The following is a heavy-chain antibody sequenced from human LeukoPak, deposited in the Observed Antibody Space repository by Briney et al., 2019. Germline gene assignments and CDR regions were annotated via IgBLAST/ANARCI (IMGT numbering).Heavy chain of an antibody. CDR1: GFTLSSYS. CDR3: ARVERDLRAYCSSTSCYGLDY. J-gene: IGHJ4*02. V-gene: IGHV3-21*01. CDR2: ITSGSSYI. Sequence: GGSLRLSCAASGFTLSSYSMNWVRQAPGKGLEWVSSITSGSSYIYYADSVKGRFTISRDNAKNSLYLQMNSLRAEDTAVYYCARVERDLRAYCSSTSCYGLDYWGQGTLVTVSS. D-gene: IGHD2-2*01.